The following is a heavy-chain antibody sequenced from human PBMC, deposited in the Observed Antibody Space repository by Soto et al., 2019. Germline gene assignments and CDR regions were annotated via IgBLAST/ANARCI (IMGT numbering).Heavy chain of an antibody. CDR1: GFTFNNKW. CDR2: MDGAAATT. J-gene: IGHJ4*02. Sequence: GESLKISCTASGFTFNNKWMHWVSQAAGKGLVWLSRMDGAAATTHNAHSVKGPFTIPRDNAKNIVFLHVKGMTNEDTAVYFCVRGGAMGVDSWGQGTLVTVSS. CDR3: VRGGAMGVDS. D-gene: IGHD1-26*01. V-gene: IGHV3-74*01.